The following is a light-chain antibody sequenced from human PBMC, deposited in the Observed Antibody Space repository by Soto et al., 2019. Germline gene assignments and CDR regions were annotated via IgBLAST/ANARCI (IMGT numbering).Light chain of an antibody. V-gene: IGLV3-21*02. CDR2: DDS. J-gene: IGLJ1*01. CDR1: NIVTKS. Sequence: SYELTQPPSVSVAPGQTARITCGGNNIVTKSVHWYQQKPGQGAVVVVYDDSDRPSGIPERFSGSNSGNTATLTISSVEAGDEADYYCQVWDSGSDHYVFGAGTKVTVL. CDR3: QVWDSGSDHYV.